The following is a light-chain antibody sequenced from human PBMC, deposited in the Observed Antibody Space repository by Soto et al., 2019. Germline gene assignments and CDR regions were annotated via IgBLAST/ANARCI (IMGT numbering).Light chain of an antibody. Sequence: DIQLTQSPPTLSASVGDRVTITCRASQSIRYYLAWYQQMPGKAPKLLIYGASSLQSGVPSRLSGSGSGTEFTLTISSLQPDDFATYFCQHHNSYSQTFGQGTKV. CDR2: GAS. J-gene: IGKJ1*01. CDR1: QSIRYY. CDR3: QHHNSYSQT. V-gene: IGKV1-5*01.